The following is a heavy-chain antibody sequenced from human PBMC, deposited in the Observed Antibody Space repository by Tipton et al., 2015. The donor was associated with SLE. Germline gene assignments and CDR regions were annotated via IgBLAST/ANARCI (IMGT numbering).Heavy chain of an antibody. CDR1: GFTFSSYA. CDR3: ANNDFWSGYYPDAFDI. V-gene: IGHV3-23*01. CDR2: ISGSGGST. Sequence: SLRLSCAASGFTFSSYAMSWVRQAPGKGLEWVSAISGSGGSTYYADSVKGRFTISRDNSKNTLYLQMNSLRAEDTAVYYCANNDFWSGYYPDAFDIWGQGTMVTVSS. D-gene: IGHD3-3*01. J-gene: IGHJ3*02.